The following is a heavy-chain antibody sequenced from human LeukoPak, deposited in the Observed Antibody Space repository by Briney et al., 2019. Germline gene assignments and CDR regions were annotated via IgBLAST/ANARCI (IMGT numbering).Heavy chain of an antibody. J-gene: IGHJ5*02. CDR2: INHSGST. CDR3: ARGPPVVVVAATLQFDP. V-gene: IGHV4-34*01. D-gene: IGHD2-15*01. CDR1: GGSFSGYY. Sequence: SETLSLTCAVYGGSFSGYYWSWIRQPPGKGLEWIGEINHSGSTNYNPSLKSRVTISVDTSKNQFSLKLSSVTAADTAVYYCARGPPVVVVAATLQFDPWGQGTLVTVSS.